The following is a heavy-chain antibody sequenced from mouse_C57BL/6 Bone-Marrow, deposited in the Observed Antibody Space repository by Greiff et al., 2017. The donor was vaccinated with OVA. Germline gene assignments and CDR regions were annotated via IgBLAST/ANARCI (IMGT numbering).Heavy chain of an antibody. CDR3: TTVRLRYYFDY. D-gene: IGHD2-4*01. Sequence: VQLQPSWAELVRPGASVKLSCTASGFNIKDDYMHWVKQRPEPGLEWIGWIDPENGDTEYASKFKGKATITADTSSNTAYLQLSSLTSDDTAVYYCTTVRLRYYFDYWGQGTTLTVSS. J-gene: IGHJ2*01. CDR1: GFNIKDDY. V-gene: IGHV14-4*01. CDR2: IDPENGDT.